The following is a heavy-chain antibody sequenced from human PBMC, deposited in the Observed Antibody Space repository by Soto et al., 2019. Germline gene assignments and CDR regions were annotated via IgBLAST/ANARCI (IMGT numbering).Heavy chain of an antibody. Sequence: QVQLVESGGGVVQPGRSLRLSCAASGFTLSSYGMHWVRQAPGKGLEWVAVISYDGSNKYYADSVKGRFTISRDNSKNTLYLQMNSLRAEDTAVYYCGAGGFLRAAFDIWGQGTMVTVSS. V-gene: IGHV3-30*03. J-gene: IGHJ3*02. CDR2: ISYDGSNK. CDR1: GFTLSSYG. CDR3: GAGGFLRAAFDI. D-gene: IGHD3-3*01.